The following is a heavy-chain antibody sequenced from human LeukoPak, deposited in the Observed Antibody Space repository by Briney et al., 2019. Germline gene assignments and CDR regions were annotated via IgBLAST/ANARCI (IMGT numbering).Heavy chain of an antibody. D-gene: IGHD3-22*01. J-gene: IGHJ1*01. CDR1: GFTFSSYG. CDR2: ISGSGGST. Sequence: GGSLRLSCAASGFTFSSYGMSWVRQAPGKGLEWVSAISGSGGSTYYADSVKGRFTISRDNSKNTLYLQMNSLRAEDTAVYYCAKDHRWLNFQHWGQGTLVTVSS. CDR3: AKDHRWLNFQH. V-gene: IGHV3-23*01.